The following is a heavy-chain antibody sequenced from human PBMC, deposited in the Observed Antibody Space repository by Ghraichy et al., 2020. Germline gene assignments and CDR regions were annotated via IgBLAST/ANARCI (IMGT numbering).Heavy chain of an antibody. V-gene: IGHV4-34*01. Sequence: SETLSLTCVVYGGSFSGYRWSWIRQPPGKGLEWIGEINHSGSTNYNPSLKSRVAISVDTSKKQFSLTLSSVTAADTAVYYCARGGDSDAFDIWGQGTTVTVSS. CDR2: INHSGST. J-gene: IGHJ3*02. D-gene: IGHD3-10*01. CDR3: ARGGDSDAFDI. CDR1: GGSFSGYR.